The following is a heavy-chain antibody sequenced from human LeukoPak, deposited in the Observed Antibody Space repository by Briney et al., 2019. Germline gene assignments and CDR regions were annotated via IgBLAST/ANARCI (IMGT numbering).Heavy chain of an antibody. Sequence: GGSLRLSCAASGFTVSSNYMSWVRQAPGKGLEWVSVIYSGGSTYYADSVKGRFTISRDNSKNTLYLQMNSLRAEDTAVYYCARDLMVRGVIIPDGMDVWGQGTTVTVSS. D-gene: IGHD3-10*01. J-gene: IGHJ6*02. CDR3: ARDLMVRGVIIPDGMDV. V-gene: IGHV3-66*01. CDR1: GFTVSSNY. CDR2: IYSGGST.